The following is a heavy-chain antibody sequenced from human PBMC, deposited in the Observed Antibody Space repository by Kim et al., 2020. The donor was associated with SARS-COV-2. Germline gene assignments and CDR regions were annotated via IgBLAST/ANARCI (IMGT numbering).Heavy chain of an antibody. Sequence: GGSLRLSCAASGFTFSSYTMNWVRQAPGKGLEWVSFISSSSSYISYADSVKGRFTFSRDNAKNSLYLQMNSLRAEDTAIYYCAISHMGFDYWGQGTLVTVSS. V-gene: IGHV3-21*01. CDR1: GFTFSSYT. CDR2: ISSSSSYI. CDR3: AISHMGFDY. J-gene: IGHJ4*02.